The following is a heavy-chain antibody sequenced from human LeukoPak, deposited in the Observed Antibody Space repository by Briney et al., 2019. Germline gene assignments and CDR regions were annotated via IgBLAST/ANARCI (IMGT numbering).Heavy chain of an antibody. Sequence: SQTLSLTCTVSGGSISSGGYYWSWIRQHPGKGLEWIGYIYYSGSTYYNPSLKSRVTISVDTSKNQFSLKLSSVTAADTAVYYCARRFVVVVAATTDAFDIWGQGTMVTVSS. V-gene: IGHV4-31*03. J-gene: IGHJ3*02. CDR3: ARRFVVVVAATTDAFDI. CDR2: IYYSGST. CDR1: GGSISSGGYY. D-gene: IGHD2-15*01.